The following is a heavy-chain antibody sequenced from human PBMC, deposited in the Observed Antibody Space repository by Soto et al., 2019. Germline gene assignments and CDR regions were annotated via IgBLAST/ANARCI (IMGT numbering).Heavy chain of an antibody. V-gene: IGHV3-23*01. Sequence: GGSLRLSCAASGFTFSSYAMGWVRQGPGKGLEWVAVVSIGGSTHYADSVRGRFTISRDNSENTLSLQMNSLTAEDTAVYFCAKRRGAGGHFDYWGQGALVTVSS. J-gene: IGHJ4*02. CDR1: GFTFSSYA. CDR3: AKRRGAGGHFDY. CDR2: VSIGGST. D-gene: IGHD2-15*01.